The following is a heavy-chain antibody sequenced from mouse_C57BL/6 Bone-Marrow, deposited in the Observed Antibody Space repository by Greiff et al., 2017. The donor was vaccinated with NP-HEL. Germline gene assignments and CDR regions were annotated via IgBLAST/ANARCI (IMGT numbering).Heavy chain of an antibody. Sequence: EVQLQQSGAELVKPGASVKLSCTASGFNIKDYYMHWVKQRTEQGLEWIGRIDPEDGENKYAPKFQGKATITADTSSNTAYLQLSSLTSEDTAVYYCAPDYYGSSPYYFDYWGQGTTLTVSS. J-gene: IGHJ2*01. D-gene: IGHD1-1*01. V-gene: IGHV14-2*01. CDR1: GFNIKDYY. CDR3: APDYYGSSPYYFDY. CDR2: IDPEDGEN.